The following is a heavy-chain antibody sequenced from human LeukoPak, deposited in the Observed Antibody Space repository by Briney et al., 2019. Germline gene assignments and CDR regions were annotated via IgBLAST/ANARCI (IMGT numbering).Heavy chain of an antibody. CDR2: IRSKANSYAT. Sequence: GGSLRLSCAASGFTFSGSAMHWVRQASGKGLEWVGRIRSKANSYATAYDVSANGRFTIPRDDLKNTAYLQMNSLKIEDTAVYYCTRLAEGYNGLDVWGQGTTVTVSS. CDR1: GFTFSGSA. CDR3: TRLAEGYNGLDV. V-gene: IGHV3-73*01. J-gene: IGHJ6*02.